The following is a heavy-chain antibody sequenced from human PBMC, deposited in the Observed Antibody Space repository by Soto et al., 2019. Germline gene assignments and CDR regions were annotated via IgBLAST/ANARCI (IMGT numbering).Heavy chain of an antibody. CDR1: GFTFSSYG. Sequence: GGSLRLSCAASGFTFSSYGMHWVRQAPGKGLEWVAVISYDGSNKYYADSVKGRFTISRDNSKNTLYLQMNSLRAEDTAVYYCAKELSSSWYDPWGQGTLVTVSS. CDR3: AKELSSSWYDP. CDR2: ISYDGSNK. D-gene: IGHD6-13*01. J-gene: IGHJ5*02. V-gene: IGHV3-30*18.